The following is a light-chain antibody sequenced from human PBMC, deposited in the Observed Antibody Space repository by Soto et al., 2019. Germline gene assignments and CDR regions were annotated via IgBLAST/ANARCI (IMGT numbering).Light chain of an antibody. J-gene: IGLJ1*01. CDR2: EVS. CDR3: SSFTSSSTLYV. V-gene: IGLV2-14*01. CDR1: SSDIGGYNY. Sequence: QSVLTQPASVSGSPGQSITISCAGTSSDIGGYNYVSWYQQHPGKAPKVMIYEVSNRPSGVSNRFSGSKSGNTASLTISGLQAEDEAVYYCSSFTSSSTLYVFGSGTKV.